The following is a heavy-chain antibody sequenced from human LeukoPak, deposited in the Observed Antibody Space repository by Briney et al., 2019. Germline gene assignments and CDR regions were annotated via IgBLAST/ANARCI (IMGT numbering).Heavy chain of an antibody. CDR3: ARGGSIVGAAEGYYFDY. CDR1: GFTFSSYA. J-gene: IGHJ4*02. Sequence: GGSLRLSCAASGFTFSSYAMHWVRQAPGKGLEWVAVISYDGSNKYYADSVKGRFTISRDNSKNTLYLQMGSLRAEDMAVYYCARGGSIVGAAEGYYFDYWGQGTLVTVSS. V-gene: IGHV3-30*14. D-gene: IGHD1-26*01. CDR2: ISYDGSNK.